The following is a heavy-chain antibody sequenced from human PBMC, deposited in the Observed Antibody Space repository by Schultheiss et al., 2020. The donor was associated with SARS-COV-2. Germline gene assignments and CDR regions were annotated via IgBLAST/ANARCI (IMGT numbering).Heavy chain of an antibody. V-gene: IGHV3-48*02. CDR2: ISSSSSTI. J-gene: IGHJ5*02. Sequence: GESLKISCAASGFTFSRYWMSWVRQAPGKGLEWVSYISSSSSTIYYADSVKGRFTISRDNAKNSLYLQMNSLRDEDTAVYYCARETTVAARSWFDPWGQGTLVTVSS. CDR3: ARETTVAARSWFDP. D-gene: IGHD6-6*01. CDR1: GFTFSRYW.